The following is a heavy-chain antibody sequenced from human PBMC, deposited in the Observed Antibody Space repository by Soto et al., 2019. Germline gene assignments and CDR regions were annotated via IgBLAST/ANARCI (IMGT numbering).Heavy chain of an antibody. J-gene: IGHJ4*02. CDR1: GFTFSNAW. V-gene: IGHV3-33*06. CDR2: IWYDGSNK. Sequence: PGGSLRLSCAASGFTFSNAWMTWVRQAPSKELEWKAVIWYDGSNKYYANTVKGRITISRDNPKNMIYLQMNSLRAEDTAVYYCAKGFYGSGSYYNERAFDSWGQGTLVTVSS. CDR3: AKGFYGSGSYYNERAFDS. D-gene: IGHD3-10*01.